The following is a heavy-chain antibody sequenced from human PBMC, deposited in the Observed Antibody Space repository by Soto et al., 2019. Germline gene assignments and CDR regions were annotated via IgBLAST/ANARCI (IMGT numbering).Heavy chain of an antibody. CDR2: ISWNRGNL. D-gene: IGHD4-17*01. J-gene: IGHJ4*02. CDR3: AKGASTTVFAFNDY. Sequence: EVQLVESGGGLVQPGTSLRLSCAASGFTFDDYAMHWVRQGPGKGLEWVSSISWNRGNLGYADSVKGRFTISRDNAKNSLYLQMNSLRGEDTALYYCAKGASTTVFAFNDYWGQGTLVTVSS. CDR1: GFTFDDYA. V-gene: IGHV3-9*01.